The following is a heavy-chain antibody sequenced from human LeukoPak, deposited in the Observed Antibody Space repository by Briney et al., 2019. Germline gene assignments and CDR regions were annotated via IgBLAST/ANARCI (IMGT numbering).Heavy chain of an antibody. CDR3: AREDGSSGSPTYYFDY. CDR1: GYTFTNYG. J-gene: IGHJ4*02. V-gene: IGHV1-18*01. Sequence: ASVKVSCKASGYTFTNYGISWVRQAPGQGLEWMGWISAYNGNTNYAQKLQGRATMTTDTSTSTAYMELRSLRSDDTAVYYCAREDGSSGSPTYYFDYWGQGTLVTVSS. D-gene: IGHD3-22*01. CDR2: ISAYNGNT.